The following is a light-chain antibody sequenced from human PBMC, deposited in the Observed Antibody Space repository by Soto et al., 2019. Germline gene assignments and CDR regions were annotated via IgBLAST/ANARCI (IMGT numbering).Light chain of an antibody. V-gene: IGKV1-5*03. CDR3: QQYNSYSRT. J-gene: IGKJ1*01. Sequence: DIQMTQSPSTLSASVGDRVTITCRASQSVSIWLAWYQQKPGKAPKLLIYKASSLGSGVPSRFSGSGSGTEFTLTISSLQPDDFATYYCQQYNSYSRTFGQGTKVEIK. CDR2: KAS. CDR1: QSVSIW.